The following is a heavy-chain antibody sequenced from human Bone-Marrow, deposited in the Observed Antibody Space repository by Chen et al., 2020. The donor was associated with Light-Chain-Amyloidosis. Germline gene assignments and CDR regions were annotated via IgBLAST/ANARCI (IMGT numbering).Heavy chain of an antibody. Sequence: EVKLLESGGGLVQPGGSLRLSCAASGFSFRSHGMAWVRQTPGQGLQWGSSISATGGSVYYADSVKGRLSISRDNSGDTLSLQINSLRAEDTAIYYCARDSDGFGWIDFWGRGTLVTV. D-gene: IGHD6-19*01. CDR2: ISATGGSV. J-gene: IGHJ4*02. CDR3: ARDSDGFGWIDF. V-gene: IGHV3-23*01. CDR1: GFSFRSHG.